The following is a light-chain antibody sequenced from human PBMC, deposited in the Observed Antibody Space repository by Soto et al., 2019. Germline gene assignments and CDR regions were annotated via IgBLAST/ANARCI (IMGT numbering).Light chain of an antibody. CDR2: DVS. V-gene: IGLV2-14*01. J-gene: IGLJ1*01. CDR1: SSDVGGYNY. Sequence: QSVLTQPASVSGSPGQSITISCTGTSSDVGGYNYVSWYQQHPGKAPKLMIYDVSNRPSGVSSRFSGSKSGITASLTISGLQAEDEADYYCSSYTGSSTQVFGTGTQLTVL. CDR3: SSYTGSSTQV.